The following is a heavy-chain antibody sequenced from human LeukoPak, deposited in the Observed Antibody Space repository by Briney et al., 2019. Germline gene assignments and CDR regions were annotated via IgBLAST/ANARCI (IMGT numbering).Heavy chain of an antibody. CDR1: GFTFSSYW. CDR2: INPDGSGT. CDR3: ARASTYYDILTGYYH. Sequence: PGGSLRLSCAASGFTFSSYWMHWVRQGPGKGLVWVSRINPDGSGTSHADSVKGRFTISRDNSKNTLYLQMNSLRAEDTAVYYCARASTYYDILTGYYHWGQGTLVTVSS. V-gene: IGHV3-74*01. D-gene: IGHD3-9*01. J-gene: IGHJ5*02.